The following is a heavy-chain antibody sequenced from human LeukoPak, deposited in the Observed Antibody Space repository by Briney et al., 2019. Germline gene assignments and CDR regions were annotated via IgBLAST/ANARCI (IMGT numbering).Heavy chain of an antibody. V-gene: IGHV1-8*01. CDR3: ARREMYYYGSGSYRGMVN. CDR2: MNPDSGNT. CDR1: GYTFTSYD. Sequence: ASVKVSRMASGYTFTSYDINWVRPATGQGLEWMGWMNPDSGNTGYAQKFQGRVTMTRNTSISTAYMELSSLRSEDTAVYYCARREMYYYGSGSYRGMVNWGQGTLVTVSS. J-gene: IGHJ4*02. D-gene: IGHD3-10*01.